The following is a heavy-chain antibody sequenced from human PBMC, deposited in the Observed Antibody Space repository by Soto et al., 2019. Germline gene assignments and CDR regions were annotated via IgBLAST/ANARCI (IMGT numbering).Heavy chain of an antibody. J-gene: IGHJ4*02. V-gene: IGHV3-23*01. Sequence: SLRLSWAALGCTFGGFAMRWVRQAPGKGLEWVSAISGSGGSTYYADSVKGRFTISRDNSKNTLYLQMNSLRAEDTAVYYCAKEWVLYRKTYYFDYWGQGTLVTVSS. CDR1: GCTFGGFA. CDR3: AKEWVLYRKTYYFDY. CDR2: ISGSGGST. D-gene: IGHD1-26*01.